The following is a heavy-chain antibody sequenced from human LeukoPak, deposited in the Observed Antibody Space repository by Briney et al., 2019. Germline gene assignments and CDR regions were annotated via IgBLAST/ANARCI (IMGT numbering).Heavy chain of an antibody. CDR1: GFTFSSYA. CDR3: AKVMSGWYLGYYFDY. D-gene: IGHD6-19*01. CDR2: ISGSGGST. Sequence: GGSLRLSCAASGFTFSSYAMSWVRQAPGKGLEWVSAISGSGGSTYYADSVKGRFTISRDNSKNTLYLQMNSLRAEDTAVYYCAKVMSGWYLGYYFDYWGQGILVTVSS. J-gene: IGHJ4*02. V-gene: IGHV3-23*01.